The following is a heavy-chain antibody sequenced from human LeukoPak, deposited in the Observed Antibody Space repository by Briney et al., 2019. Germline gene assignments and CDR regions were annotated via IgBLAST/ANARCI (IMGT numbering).Heavy chain of an antibody. CDR1: GFNFSTYG. V-gene: IGHV3-30*18. CDR2: ISYDGSDK. Sequence: GRSLRLSCAVSGFNFSTYGMHWVRQAPGKGLEWVAVISYDGSDKFYADSVKGRFTISRDNSKNTLYLQMNSLTAEDTAVYYCAKDPDSSRLYYYMDVWGKGTTVTVSS. CDR3: AKDPDSSRLYYYMDV. J-gene: IGHJ6*03. D-gene: IGHD1-14*01.